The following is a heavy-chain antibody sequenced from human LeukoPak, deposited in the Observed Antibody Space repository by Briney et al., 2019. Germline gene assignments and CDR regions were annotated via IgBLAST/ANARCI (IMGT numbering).Heavy chain of an antibody. CDR2: IYYSGST. CDR1: GDSISSGDYY. CDR3: ASSQPYYDILTGYSPSYYFDY. V-gene: IGHV4-30-4*01. Sequence: SETLSLTCTVSGDSISSGDYYWSWIRQPPGKGLEWIGYIYYSGSTYYNPSLKSRVTISVDTSKNQFSLKLSSVTAADTAVYYCASSQPYYDILTGYSPSYYFDYWGQGTLVTVSS. D-gene: IGHD3-9*01. J-gene: IGHJ4*02.